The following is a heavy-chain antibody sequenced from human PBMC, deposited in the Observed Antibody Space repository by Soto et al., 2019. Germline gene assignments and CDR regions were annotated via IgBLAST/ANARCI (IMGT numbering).Heavy chain of an antibody. Sequence: LSLTCTVSGGSISSSSYYWGWIRQPPGKGLEWIGSIYYSGSTYYNPSLKSRATISVDTSKNQFSLKLSSVTAADTAVYYCARLLGYCSGGSCYAGDYYGMDVWGQGTTVTSP. CDR3: ARLLGYCSGGSCYAGDYYGMDV. CDR1: GGSISSSSYY. D-gene: IGHD2-15*01. CDR2: IYYSGST. J-gene: IGHJ6*02. V-gene: IGHV4-39*01.